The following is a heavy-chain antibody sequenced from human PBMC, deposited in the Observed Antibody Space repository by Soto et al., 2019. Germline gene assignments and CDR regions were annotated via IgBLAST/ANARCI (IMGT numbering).Heavy chain of an antibody. CDR2: ISSSSSYI. Sequence: PGGSLRLSCAASGLTFSSYSMNWVRQAPGKGLEWVSSISSSSSYIYYADSVKGRFTISSDNAKNSMYLQMNSLRADNTAVSYCARGTYYDFESGYPLDYLDYWGQGTQVTVSS. J-gene: IGHJ4*02. CDR1: GLTFSSYS. V-gene: IGHV3-21*01. CDR3: ARGTYYDFESGYPLDYLDY. D-gene: IGHD3-3*01.